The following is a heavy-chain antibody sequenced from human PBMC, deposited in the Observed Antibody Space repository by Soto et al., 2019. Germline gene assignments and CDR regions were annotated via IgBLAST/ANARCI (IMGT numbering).Heavy chain of an antibody. V-gene: IGHV3-11*01. Sequence: LSLTCTVSGGSISSGGYYWSWIRQHPGKGLEWVSYISSSGTTIYYADSVKGRFTISRDNAKNSLYLQMNSLRAEDTAVYYCARVDPPAKSWGQGTLVTVSS. CDR2: ISSSGTTI. D-gene: IGHD2-2*01. CDR3: ARVDPPAKS. J-gene: IGHJ5*02. CDR1: GGSISSGGYY.